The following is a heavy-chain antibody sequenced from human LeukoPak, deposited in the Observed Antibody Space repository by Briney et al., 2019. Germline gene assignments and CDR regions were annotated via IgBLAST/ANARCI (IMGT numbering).Heavy chain of an antibody. CDR1: GYSISSGYY. D-gene: IGHD1-1*01. Sequence: SETLSLTCAVSGYSISSGYYWGWIRQPPGKGLEWIGSIYHSGSTYYNPSLKSRVTISVDTSKNQFSLKLSSVTAADTAVYYCARVFPTGHYYYMHVWGKGTTVTVSS. CDR2: IYHSGST. V-gene: IGHV4-38-2*01. J-gene: IGHJ6*03. CDR3: ARVFPTGHYYYMHV.